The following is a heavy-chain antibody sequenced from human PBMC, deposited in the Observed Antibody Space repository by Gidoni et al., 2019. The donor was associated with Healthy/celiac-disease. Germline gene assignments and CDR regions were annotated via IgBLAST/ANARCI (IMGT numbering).Heavy chain of an antibody. CDR2: ISGSGGST. D-gene: IGHD2-2*01. CDR1: GFTFSSYA. Sequence: EVKLLESGGGLVQPGGSLRLSCAASGFTFSSYAMSWVRQDPRKGLEWVSAISGSGGSTYYADSVKGRFTISRDNSKHTLYLQMNSLRAEGTAVYYCAKVTTLGYCSSTSCRGYPKNWGQGTLVTVSS. CDR3: AKVTTLGYCSSTSCRGYPKN. V-gene: IGHV3-23*01. J-gene: IGHJ4*02.